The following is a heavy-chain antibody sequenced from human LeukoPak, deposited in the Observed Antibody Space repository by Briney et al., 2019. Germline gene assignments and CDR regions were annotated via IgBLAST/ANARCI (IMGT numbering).Heavy chain of an antibody. J-gene: IGHJ5*02. CDR1: GFTFSSYA. V-gene: IGHV3-23*01. Sequence: GGSLRLSCAASGFTFSSYAMSWVRQAPGKGLEWVSAISGSGGSTYYADSVKGRFTISRDNSKNTLYLQMNSLRAEDTAVYYCAKSRAGYCSSTSWSPNWFDPWGQGTLVTVSS. CDR3: AKSRAGYCSSTSWSPNWFDP. D-gene: IGHD2-2*01. CDR2: ISGSGGST.